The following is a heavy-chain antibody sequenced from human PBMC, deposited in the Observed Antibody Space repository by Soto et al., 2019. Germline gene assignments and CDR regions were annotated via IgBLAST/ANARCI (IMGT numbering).Heavy chain of an antibody. D-gene: IGHD3-22*01. CDR3: AREGSVSSSDYCAYYYGMDV. V-gene: IGHV3-48*03. J-gene: IGHJ6*02. CDR1: GFTFSNFD. CDR2: ITSSGGTI. Sequence: DVQLVESGGGLVQPGGSLRLSCAASGFTFSNFDMNWVRQAPGKGLEWVSYITSSGGTIYYADSVKGRFTISRDNAKNSLYLQMNSLRGEDTAVYYCAREGSVSSSDYCAYYYGMDVWGLGTTVTVSS.